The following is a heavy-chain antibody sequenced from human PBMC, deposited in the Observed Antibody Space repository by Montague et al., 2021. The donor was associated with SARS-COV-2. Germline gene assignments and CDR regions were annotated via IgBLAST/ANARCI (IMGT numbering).Heavy chain of an antibody. V-gene: IGHV4-30-4*01. J-gene: IGHJ6*04. CDR2: IYYSGST. CDR3: ARDIGVGGSTYYYYGMDV. Sequence: IYYSGSTYYNPSLKSRVTISVDTSKNQFSLKLSSVTAADTAVYYFARDIGVGGSTYYYYGMDVGFKGTTANVSS. D-gene: IGHD6-13*01.